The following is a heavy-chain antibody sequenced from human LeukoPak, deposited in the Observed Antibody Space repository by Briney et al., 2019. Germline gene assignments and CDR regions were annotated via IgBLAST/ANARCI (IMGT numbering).Heavy chain of an antibody. CDR3: ASLNLLYYYYMDV. V-gene: IGHV3-21*01. J-gene: IGHJ6*03. D-gene: IGHD1-14*01. CDR2: ISSSSSYI. Sequence: GGSLRLSCAASGFTFSNAWMSWVRQAPGKGLEWASSISSSSSYIYYADSVKGRFTISRDNAKNSLYLQMNSLRAEDTAVYYCASLNLLYYYYMDVWGKGTTVTVSS. CDR1: GFTFSNAW.